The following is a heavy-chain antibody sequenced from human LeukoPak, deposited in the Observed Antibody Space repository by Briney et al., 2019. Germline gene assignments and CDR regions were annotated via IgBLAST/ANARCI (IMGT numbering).Heavy chain of an antibody. CDR3: ARAQQLWLKGYWFDP. CDR1: EYSFIYY. Sequence: RASVKVSCKASEYSFIYYIQWVRQAPGQGLEWMGWINPNSGGTNYAQKFQGRVTMTRDTSISTAYMELSRLRSDDTAVYYCARAQQLWLKGYWFDPWGQGTLVTVSS. V-gene: IGHV1-2*02. J-gene: IGHJ5*02. CDR2: INPNSGGT. D-gene: IGHD5-18*01.